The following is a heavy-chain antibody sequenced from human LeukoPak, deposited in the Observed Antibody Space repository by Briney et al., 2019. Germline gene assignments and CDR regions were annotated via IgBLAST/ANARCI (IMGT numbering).Heavy chain of an antibody. J-gene: IGHJ4*02. V-gene: IGHV1-2*02. Sequence: GASVKVSCKASGYTFTGYYMHWVRQAPGQGLEWMGWINPNSGGTNYAQKFQGRVTMTRDTSISTAYMELSRLRSDDTAVYYCARGGRITIFGVVTHHDYWGQGTLVTVSS. CDR2: INPNSGGT. CDR3: ARGGRITIFGVVTHHDY. D-gene: IGHD3-3*01. CDR1: GYTFTGYY.